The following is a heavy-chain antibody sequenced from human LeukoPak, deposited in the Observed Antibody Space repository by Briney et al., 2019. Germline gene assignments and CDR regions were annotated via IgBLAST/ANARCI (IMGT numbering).Heavy chain of an antibody. J-gene: IGHJ4*02. V-gene: IGHV3-23*01. CDR2: ISSSSDST. CDR3: AKYRGSSWYFDY. CDR1: GFTFSSYA. D-gene: IGHD6-13*01. Sequence: PGGSLRLSCAASGFTFSSYAMSWVRQAPGKGLEWVSTISSSSDSTYYADSVRGRFTISRDNSKNTLYLQMNSLRAEDTAVYNCAKYRGSSWYFDYWGQGTLVTVSS.